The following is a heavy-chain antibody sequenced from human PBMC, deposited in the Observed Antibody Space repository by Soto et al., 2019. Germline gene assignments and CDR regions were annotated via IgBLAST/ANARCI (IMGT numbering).Heavy chain of an antibody. J-gene: IGHJ3*02. CDR3: ARPIATLRHDAFDI. Sequence: QMQLQESGPGLVKPSETLSLTCTVSGDSLSRSSYYWGWIRQPPGEGLEWIGSIDHSGSTYYNASLKSRVTISVDASKNEFSRKLSSVTAADTAVYYCARPIATLRHDAFDIWGQGTMVTVSS. D-gene: IGHD4-17*01. CDR1: GDSLSRSSYY. CDR2: IDHSGST. V-gene: IGHV4-39*01.